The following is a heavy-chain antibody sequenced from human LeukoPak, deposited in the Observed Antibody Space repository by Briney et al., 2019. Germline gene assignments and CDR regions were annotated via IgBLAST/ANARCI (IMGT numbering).Heavy chain of an antibody. D-gene: IGHD3-3*01. Sequence: ASVKVSCKASGGTFSSYAISWVRQAPGQGLEWMGGIIPIFGTANYAQKFQGRVTITTDESTSTAYMELSSLRSEDTAVYYCARDKSGTIFGVAQGGWFDPWGQGTLVTVSS. CDR2: IIPIFGTA. CDR1: GGTFSSYA. J-gene: IGHJ5*02. V-gene: IGHV1-69*05. CDR3: ARDKSGTIFGVAQGGWFDP.